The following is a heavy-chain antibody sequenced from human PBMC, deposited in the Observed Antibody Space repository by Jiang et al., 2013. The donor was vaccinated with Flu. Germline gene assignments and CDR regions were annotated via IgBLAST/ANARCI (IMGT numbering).Heavy chain of an antibody. Sequence: EVKKPGESLKISCKGAGYSFTSYRIAWVRQLPGKGPEWMGIVFPYDSDARYNPAFQGQVTISTDKSISTAYLQWRGLKASDSAMYFCAREAVTGMFYFDLWGQGTLVSVSS. D-gene: IGHD6-19*01. CDR2: VFPYDSDA. V-gene: IGHV5-51*01. CDR1: GYSFTSYR. CDR3: AREAVTGMFYFDL. J-gene: IGHJ4*02.